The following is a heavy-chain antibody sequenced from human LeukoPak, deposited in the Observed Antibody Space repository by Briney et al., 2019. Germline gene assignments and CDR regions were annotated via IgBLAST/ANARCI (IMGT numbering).Heavy chain of an antibody. CDR3: AKDGRYYDSSGYPGY. Sequence: PGESLRLSCAASGFTFSSYGMHWVPQAPGKELEWVAVISYDGSNKYYADSVKGRFTISRDNSKNTLYLQMNSLRAEDTAVYYCAKDGRYYDSSGYPGYWGQGTLVTVSS. CDR1: GFTFSSYG. D-gene: IGHD3-22*01. J-gene: IGHJ4*02. V-gene: IGHV3-30*18. CDR2: ISYDGSNK.